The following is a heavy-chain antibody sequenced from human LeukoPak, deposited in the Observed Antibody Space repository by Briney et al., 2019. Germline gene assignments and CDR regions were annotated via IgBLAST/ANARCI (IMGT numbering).Heavy chain of an antibody. D-gene: IGHD2-15*01. V-gene: IGHV3-30*18. Sequence: GRSLRLSCAASGFTFSSYGMYWVRQAPGKGLEWVAVISYDGSNKYYADSVKGRFTISRDNSKNTLYLQMNSLRAEDTAVYYCAKDGGYCSGGSCYSGGRYYYYYMDVWGKGTTVTISS. J-gene: IGHJ6*03. CDR2: ISYDGSNK. CDR1: GFTFSSYG. CDR3: AKDGGYCSGGSCYSGGRYYYYYMDV.